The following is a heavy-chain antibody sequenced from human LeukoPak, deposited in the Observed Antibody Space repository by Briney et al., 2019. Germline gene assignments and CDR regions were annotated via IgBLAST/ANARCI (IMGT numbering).Heavy chain of an antibody. CDR3: ANYGSGDAFDI. V-gene: IGHV3-23*01. D-gene: IGHD3-10*01. Sequence: GGPVRLPCTASGFTFSSYAVSWARRSRGEGVVWVSAISGSGGSTYYADSVKGRFTISRDNSKNTLYLQMNSLRAEDTAVYYCANYGSGDAFDIWGQGTMVTVSS. CDR1: GFTFSSYA. J-gene: IGHJ3*02. CDR2: ISGSGGST.